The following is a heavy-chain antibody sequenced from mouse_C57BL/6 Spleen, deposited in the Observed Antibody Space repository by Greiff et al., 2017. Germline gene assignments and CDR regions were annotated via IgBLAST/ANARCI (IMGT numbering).Heavy chain of an antibody. CDR3: ARFRWLVKDY. Sequence: EVQLQQSGPELVKPGASVKISCKASGYTFTDYYMNWVKQSHGKSLEWIGDINPNNGGTSYNQKFKGKATLTVDKSSSTAYMELRSLTSEDSAVYYCARFRWLVKDYWGQGTTLTVSS. D-gene: IGHD2-3*01. V-gene: IGHV1-26*01. CDR2: INPNNGGT. J-gene: IGHJ2*01. CDR1: GYTFTDYY.